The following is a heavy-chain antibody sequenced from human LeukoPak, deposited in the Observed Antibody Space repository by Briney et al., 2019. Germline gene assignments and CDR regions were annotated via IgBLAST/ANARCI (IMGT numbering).Heavy chain of an antibody. CDR2: VYYTGST. J-gene: IGHJ4*02. V-gene: IGHV4-59*01. D-gene: IGHD3-22*01. CDR1: GGSISNYY. CDR3: ARDTGYYDRSGIFDY. Sequence: SGTLSLTCTVSGGSISNYYWSWIRQPPGKGLEWIGDVYYTGSTNYNPSLKSRVTISIHTSKNQFSLRLISVTAADTAIYYCARDTGYYDRSGIFDYWGQGTLVTVSS.